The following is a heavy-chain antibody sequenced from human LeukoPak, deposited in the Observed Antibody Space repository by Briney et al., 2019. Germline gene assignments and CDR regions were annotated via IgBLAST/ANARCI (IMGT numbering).Heavy chain of an antibody. CDR2: IYYSGST. Sequence: SETLSLTCTVSGDSISSFYWIWIRQPPGKGLEWIGYIYYSGSTNYNPSLKSRVTISVDTSKNQFSLKLSSVTAADTAVYYCARAVGSGSFQTYYYYMDVWGKGTTVTISS. D-gene: IGHD3-10*01. V-gene: IGHV4-59*12. CDR1: GDSISSFY. CDR3: ARAVGSGSFQTYYYYMDV. J-gene: IGHJ6*03.